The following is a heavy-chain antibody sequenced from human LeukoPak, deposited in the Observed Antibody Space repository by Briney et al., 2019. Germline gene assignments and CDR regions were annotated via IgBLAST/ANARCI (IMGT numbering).Heavy chain of an antibody. CDR2: INPNSGGT. D-gene: IGHD6-19*01. V-gene: IGHV1-2*02. CDR3: ARDDMYSSGWYTA. J-gene: IGHJ5*02. CDR1: GYTFTGYY. Sequence: ASVKVSCKASGYTFTGYYMHWVRQAPGQGLEWMGWINPNSGGTNYAQKFQGRVTMTRDTSISTAYMELSRLRSDDTAVYYCARDDMYSSGWYTAWGQGTLVTVSS.